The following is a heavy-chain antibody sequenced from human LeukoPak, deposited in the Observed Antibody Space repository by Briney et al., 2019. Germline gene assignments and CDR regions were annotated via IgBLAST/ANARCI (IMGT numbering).Heavy chain of an antibody. D-gene: IGHD2-2*01. V-gene: IGHV3-53*01. CDR1: GFTVSNNY. CDR3: AKDRYCSSTSCFAGQFDP. J-gene: IGHJ5*02. Sequence: GGSLRLSCTASGFTVSNNYMSWVRQAPGKGLEWVSVIYSGGSTYHADSVKGRFIISRDSSKNTLNLQMNSLRAEDTAVYYCAKDRYCSSTSCFAGQFDPWGQGTLVTVSS. CDR2: IYSGGST.